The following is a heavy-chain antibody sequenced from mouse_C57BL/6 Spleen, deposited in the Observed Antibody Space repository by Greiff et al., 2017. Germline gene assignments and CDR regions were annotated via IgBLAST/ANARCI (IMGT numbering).Heavy chain of an antibody. CDR2: IDPSDSYT. CDR1: GYTFTSYW. J-gene: IGHJ2*01. V-gene: IGHV1-50*01. Sequence: QVQLKQPGAELVKPGASVKLSCKASGYTFTSYWMQWVKQRPGQGLEWIGEIDPSDSYTNYNQKFKGKATLTVDTSSSTAYMQLSSLTSEDSAVYYCARRRDYGSSPYYFDYWGQGTTLTVSS. CDR3: ARRRDYGSSPYYFDY. D-gene: IGHD1-1*01.